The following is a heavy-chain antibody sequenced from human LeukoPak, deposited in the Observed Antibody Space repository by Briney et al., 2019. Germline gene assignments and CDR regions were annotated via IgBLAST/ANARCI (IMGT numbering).Heavy chain of an antibody. J-gene: IGHJ3*02. CDR3: ARKTTEAAFDI. CDR1: GFTFSSYW. CDR2: IKQDGSEK. V-gene: IGHV3-7*04. Sequence: QSGGSLRLSCAASGFTFSSYWMSWVRQAPGKGLEWVANIKQDGSEKYYVGSVKGRFTISRDNAKNSLYLQMNSLRAEDTAVYYCARKTTEAAFDIWGQGTMVTVSS. D-gene: IGHD1-1*01.